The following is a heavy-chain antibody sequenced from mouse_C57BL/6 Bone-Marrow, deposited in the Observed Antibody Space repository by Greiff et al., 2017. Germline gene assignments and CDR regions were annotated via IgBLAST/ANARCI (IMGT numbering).Heavy chain of an antibody. Sequence: VQLQQSGPELVKPGASVKIPCKASGYTFTDYNMDWMKQNHGKSLEWIGDINPNNGGTIYNQKFKGKATLTVEKSSSTAYMELRSLTSEDTAVYYGARWFDYYGSSHWYFDVWGTGTTVTVSS. CDR2: INPNNGGT. CDR1: GYTFTDYN. D-gene: IGHD1-1*01. V-gene: IGHV1-18*01. CDR3: ARWFDYYGSSHWYFDV. J-gene: IGHJ1*03.